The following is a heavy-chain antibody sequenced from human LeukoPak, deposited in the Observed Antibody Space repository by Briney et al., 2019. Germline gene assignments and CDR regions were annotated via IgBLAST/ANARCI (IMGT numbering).Heavy chain of an antibody. V-gene: IGHV1-69*13. J-gene: IGHJ4*02. CDR3: ARDPSNSSGFHPHSDY. D-gene: IGHD3-22*01. CDR2: IIPIFGTA. Sequence: SVKVSCTASGGTFSSYAISWVRQAPGQGLEWMGGIIPIFGTANYAQKFQGRVTITADESTSTAYMELSSLRSDDTAVYYCARDPSNSSGFHPHSDYWGQGTLVTVSS. CDR1: GGTFSSYA.